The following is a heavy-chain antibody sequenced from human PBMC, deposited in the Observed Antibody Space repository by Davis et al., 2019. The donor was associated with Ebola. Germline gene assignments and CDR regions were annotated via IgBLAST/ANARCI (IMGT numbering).Heavy chain of an antibody. CDR3: ARPPPSYGTIREHWFDP. CDR2: INHSGST. Sequence: PSETLSLTCAVYGGSFSGYYWSWIRQPPGKGLEWIGEINHSGSTNYNPSLKSRVTISVDTSKNQFSLKLSSVTAADTAVYYCARPPPSYGTIREHWFDPWGQGTLVTVSS. D-gene: IGHD1-7*01. V-gene: IGHV4-34*01. CDR1: GGSFSGYY. J-gene: IGHJ5*02.